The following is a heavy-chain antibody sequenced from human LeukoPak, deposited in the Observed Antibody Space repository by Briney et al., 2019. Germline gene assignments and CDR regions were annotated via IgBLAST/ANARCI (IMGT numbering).Heavy chain of an antibody. Sequence: SETLSLTCAVFGGSFSEYYWSWIRQPPGKGLEWIGEINHSGITNYNPSLKSRVTISADTSKNQFSLKLSYVTAADTSVYYCASDTVAGTGWGQGTLVTVSS. CDR1: GGSFSEYY. D-gene: IGHD6-19*01. V-gene: IGHV4-34*01. CDR2: INHSGIT. J-gene: IGHJ4*02. CDR3: ASDTVAGTG.